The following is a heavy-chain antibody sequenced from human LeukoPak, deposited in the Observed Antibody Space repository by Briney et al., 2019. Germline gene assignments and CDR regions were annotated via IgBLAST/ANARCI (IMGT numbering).Heavy chain of an antibody. J-gene: IGHJ6*02. CDR2: IYSGGST. Sequence: GGSLRLSCAASGFTVSSNYMSWVRQAPGKGLEWVSVIYSGGSTYYADSVKGRFTISRDNSENTLYLQMNSLRAEDTAVYYCARDVVSGVDYYGMDVWGQGTTVTVSS. V-gene: IGHV3-53*01. CDR3: ARDVVSGVDYYGMDV. D-gene: IGHD2-15*01. CDR1: GFTVSSNY.